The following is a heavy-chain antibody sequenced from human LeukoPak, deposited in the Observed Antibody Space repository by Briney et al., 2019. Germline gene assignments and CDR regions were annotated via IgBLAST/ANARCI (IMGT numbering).Heavy chain of an antibody. CDR2: IYYSGST. J-gene: IGHJ4*02. D-gene: IGHD2-15*01. V-gene: IGHV4-39*07. CDR3: ARDRSLEVAGRDY. CDR1: GGSISSSSYY. Sequence: SETLSLTCTVSGGSISSSSYYWGWIRQPPGKGLEWIGSIYYSGSTYYNPSLKSRVTISVDTSKNQFSLKLSSVTAADTAVYYCARDRSLEVAGRDYWGQGTLVTVSS.